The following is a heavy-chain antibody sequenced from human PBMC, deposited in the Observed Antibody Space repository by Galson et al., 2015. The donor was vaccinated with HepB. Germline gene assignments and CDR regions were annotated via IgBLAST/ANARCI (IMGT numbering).Heavy chain of an antibody. D-gene: IGHD6-13*01. V-gene: IGHV3-30*04. CDR2: ISYDGGNK. CDR3: ARGIPEDRSNWYQPITVTWFDP. J-gene: IGHJ5*02. CDR1: GFTFNSYA. Sequence: SLRLSCAASGFTFNSYAMHWVRQAPGKGLEWVAVISYDGGNKYYADSVKGRFTISRDNSKNTLFLQASSLRGEDTAVYYCARGIPEDRSNWYQPITVTWFDPWGQGTRVTVSS.